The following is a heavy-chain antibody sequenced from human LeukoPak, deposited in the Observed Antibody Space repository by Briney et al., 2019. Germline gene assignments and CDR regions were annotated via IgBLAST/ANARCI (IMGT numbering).Heavy chain of an antibody. CDR1: GFTFSSYS. Sequence: PGGSLRLSCAASGFTFSSYSMNWVRQAPGKGLEWVSYISSSSTIYYADSVKGRFTISRDNAKNSLYLQMNSLRAEDTAVYYCARSSAGRRIAAAADFDYWGQGTLVTVSS. D-gene: IGHD6-13*01. CDR2: ISSSSTI. J-gene: IGHJ4*02. CDR3: ARSSAGRRIAAAADFDY. V-gene: IGHV3-48*01.